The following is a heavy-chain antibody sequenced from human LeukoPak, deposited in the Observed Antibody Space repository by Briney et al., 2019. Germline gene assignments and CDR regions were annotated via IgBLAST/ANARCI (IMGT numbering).Heavy chain of an antibody. V-gene: IGHV1-46*01. Sequence: ASVKVSGKASGYTFTTYYIHWVRQAPGQGLGWMGMINPSGGSTSYAQKFQVRVTMTRDTSTSTVYMELSSLRSDDTAVYYCARNVGSGLDYWGQGTLVTVSS. J-gene: IGHJ4*02. CDR2: INPSGGST. CDR1: GYTFTTYY. CDR3: ARNVGSGLDY. D-gene: IGHD1-1*01.